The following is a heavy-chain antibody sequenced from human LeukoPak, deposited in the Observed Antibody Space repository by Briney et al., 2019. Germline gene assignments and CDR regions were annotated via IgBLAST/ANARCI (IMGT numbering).Heavy chain of an antibody. Sequence: ASVKVSCKASGGTFSSYAISWVRQAPGQGLEWMGWINTYTGNPTYAQGFTGRFVFSLDTSVSTAYLQISSLKAEDTAVYYCARGVGDYGSGSYYLFDYWGQGTLVTVSS. J-gene: IGHJ4*02. CDR2: INTYTGNP. CDR3: ARGVGDYGSGSYYLFDY. CDR1: GGTFSSYA. D-gene: IGHD3-10*01. V-gene: IGHV7-4-1*02.